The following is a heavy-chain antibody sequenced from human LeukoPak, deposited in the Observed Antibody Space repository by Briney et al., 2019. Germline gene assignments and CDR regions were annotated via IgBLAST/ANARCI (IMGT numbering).Heavy chain of an antibody. CDR1: GYTFTSYD. CDR3: ARLVLYNWNDAGWFDP. Sequence: ASVKVSCKASGYTFTSYDINWVRQATGQGLEWMGWMNPNSGNTGYAQEFQGRVTMTRNTSISTAYMELSSLRSEDTAVYYCARLVLYNWNDAGWFDPWGQGTLVTVSS. J-gene: IGHJ5*02. D-gene: IGHD1-1*01. V-gene: IGHV1-8*01. CDR2: MNPNSGNT.